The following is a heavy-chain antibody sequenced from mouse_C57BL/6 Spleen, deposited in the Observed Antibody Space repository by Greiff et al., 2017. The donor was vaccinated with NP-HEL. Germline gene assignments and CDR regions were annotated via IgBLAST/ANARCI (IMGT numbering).Heavy chain of an antibody. CDR1: GYTFTSYW. Sequence: QVQLQQPGAELVKPGASVKLSCKASGYTFTSYWMHWVKQRPGQGLEWIGMIHPNSGSTNYNEKFKSKATLTVDKSSSTAYMKLSSLTSEDAAVDYCARWLRGVYAMDDWGQGTSVTVAS. D-gene: IGHD2-2*01. V-gene: IGHV1-64*01. CDR2: IHPNSGST. J-gene: IGHJ4*01. CDR3: ARWLRGVYAMDD.